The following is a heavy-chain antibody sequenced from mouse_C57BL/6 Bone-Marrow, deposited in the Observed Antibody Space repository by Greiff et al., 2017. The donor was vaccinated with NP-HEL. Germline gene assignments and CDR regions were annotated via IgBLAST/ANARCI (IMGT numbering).Heavy chain of an antibody. CDR3: ARRGYGSSYLFAY. V-gene: IGHV1-81*01. Sequence: QVQLQQSGAELARPGASVKLSCKASGYTFTSYGISWVKQRTGQGLEWIGEIYPRSGNTYYNEKFKGKATLTADKSSSTAYMELRSLTSEDSAVYVCARRGYGSSYLFAYWGQGTLVTVSA. CDR2: IYPRSGNT. CDR1: GYTFTSYG. D-gene: IGHD1-1*01. J-gene: IGHJ3*01.